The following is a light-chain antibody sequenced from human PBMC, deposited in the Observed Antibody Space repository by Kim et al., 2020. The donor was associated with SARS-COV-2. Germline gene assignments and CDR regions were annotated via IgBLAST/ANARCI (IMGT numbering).Light chain of an antibody. CDR1: SSDVGGYNY. CDR3: SSYTSSNIWV. V-gene: IGLV2-14*03. Sequence: QSITLSCTGTSSDVGGYNYVSWYQQHPGRAPKIIIYDVSNRPSGVSSRFSGSKSGNTASLTVSGLQAEDEADYYCSSYTSSNIWVFGGGTKLTVL. J-gene: IGLJ3*02. CDR2: DVS.